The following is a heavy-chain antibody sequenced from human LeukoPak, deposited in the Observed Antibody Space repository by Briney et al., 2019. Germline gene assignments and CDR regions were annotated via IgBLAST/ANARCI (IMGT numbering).Heavy chain of an antibody. CDR1: GGSFRGYY. CDR2: INHSGST. J-gene: IGHJ4*02. D-gene: IGHD3-3*01. Sequence: PSETLSLTCAVYGGSFRGYYWSWIRQPPGKGLEGIGEINHSGSTNYNPSLKSRVTISVDTSKNQFSLKLSSVTAADTAVYYCARTIDDFRSGYYWALGYWGQGTLVTVSS. V-gene: IGHV4-34*01. CDR3: ARTIDDFRSGYYWALGY.